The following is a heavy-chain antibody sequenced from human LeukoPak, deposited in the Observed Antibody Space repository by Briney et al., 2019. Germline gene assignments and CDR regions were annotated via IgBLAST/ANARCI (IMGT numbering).Heavy chain of an antibody. Sequence: SVKVSCKASGGTFSSYAISWVRQAPGQGLEWMGRIIPIFGTANYAQKFQGRVTITTDESTSTAYMELSSLRSEDTAVYYCARADSSGWYNWFDPWGQGTPGTGSS. CDR3: ARADSSGWYNWFDP. D-gene: IGHD6-19*01. V-gene: IGHV1-69*05. J-gene: IGHJ5*01. CDR1: GGTFSSYA. CDR2: IIPIFGTA.